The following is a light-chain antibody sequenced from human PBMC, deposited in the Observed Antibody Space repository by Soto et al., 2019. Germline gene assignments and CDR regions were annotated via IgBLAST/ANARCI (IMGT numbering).Light chain of an antibody. CDR2: DAS. V-gene: IGKV1-5*01. CDR1: ESIRTW. J-gene: IGKJ1*01. CDR3: QQYNNYPRT. Sequence: DIQMTQSPSTLSASVGGRVTITCRASESIRTWLAWYQHKPGKAPKFMIYDASTLESGVPSRFSGSGSGTEFTLTISSLQPDDVATYYCQQYNNYPRTFGQGTKVDIK.